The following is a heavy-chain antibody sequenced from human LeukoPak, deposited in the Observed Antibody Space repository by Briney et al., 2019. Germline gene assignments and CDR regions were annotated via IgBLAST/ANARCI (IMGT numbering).Heavy chain of an antibody. Sequence: SVKVSCKASGGTFSSYAISWVRQAPGQGLEWMGRIIPIFGTANYAQKFQGRVTITTDESTSTAYMELSSLRSEDTAVYYCARGPMTGYYKLLDNWGQGTLVTVSS. CDR3: ARGPMTGYYKLLDN. V-gene: IGHV1-69*05. CDR1: GGTFSSYA. D-gene: IGHD3-9*01. CDR2: IIPIFGTA. J-gene: IGHJ4*02.